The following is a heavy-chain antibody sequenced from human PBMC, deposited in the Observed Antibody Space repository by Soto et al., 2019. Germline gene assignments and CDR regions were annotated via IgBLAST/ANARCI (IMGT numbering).Heavy chain of an antibody. V-gene: IGHV3-30-3*01. J-gene: IGHJ3*02. CDR1: GFTFSSYA. Sequence: QVQLVESGGGVVQPGRSLRLSCAASGFTFSSYAMHWVRQAPGKGLEWVAVISYDGSNKYYADSVKGRFIISRDNSKNTLYLQMNSLRAEDTAVYYCAREYGIGGAAFDIWGQGTMVTVSS. CDR3: AREYGIGGAAFDI. D-gene: IGHD2-15*01. CDR2: ISYDGSNK.